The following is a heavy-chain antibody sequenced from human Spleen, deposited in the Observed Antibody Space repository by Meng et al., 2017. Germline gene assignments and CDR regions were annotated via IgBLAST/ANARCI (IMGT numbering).Heavy chain of an antibody. Sequence: ASVKVSCKASGYIFISHYMNWVRQAPGQGLEWVGLIDPSGGGTSFAQKIQGRVTMTRDTSTSTVYMELSSLKSEDTAMYYCATEPFRVAVAGTHYDYWGQGTLVTVS. CDR3: ATEPFRVAVAGTHYDY. CDR2: IDPSGGGT. CDR1: GYIFISHY. D-gene: IGHD6-19*01. J-gene: IGHJ4*02. V-gene: IGHV1-46*01.